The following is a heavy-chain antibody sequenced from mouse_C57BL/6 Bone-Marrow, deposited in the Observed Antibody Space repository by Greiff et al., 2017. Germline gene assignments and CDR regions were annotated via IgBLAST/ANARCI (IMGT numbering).Heavy chain of an antibody. CDR1: GYTFTDYY. CDR2: INPYNGGT. D-gene: IGHD1-1*01. J-gene: IGHJ2*01. Sequence: EVQLVESGPVLVKPGASVKMSCKASGYTFTDYYMNWVKQSHGKSLEWIGVINPYNGGTSYNQKFKGKATLTVDKSSSTAYMELNSLTSEDSAVYYCAREGLLYFDYWGQGTTLTVSS. CDR3: AREGLLYFDY. V-gene: IGHV1-19*01.